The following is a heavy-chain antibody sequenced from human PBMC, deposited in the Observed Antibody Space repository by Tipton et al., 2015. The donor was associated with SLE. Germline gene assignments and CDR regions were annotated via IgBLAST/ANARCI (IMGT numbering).Heavy chain of an antibody. CDR3: AGGTGAYFDH. CDR2: IMADGSNK. D-gene: IGHD3-16*01. V-gene: IGHV3-30*02. CDR1: GITYSGYA. Sequence: SLRLSCAASGITYSGYAMHWVRQAPGKGLEWVAFIMADGSNKDYADSVKGRFTISRDNSKNTLYLQMNRLRVEDTAVYYCAGGTGAYFDHWGQGTLVTVSS. J-gene: IGHJ4*02.